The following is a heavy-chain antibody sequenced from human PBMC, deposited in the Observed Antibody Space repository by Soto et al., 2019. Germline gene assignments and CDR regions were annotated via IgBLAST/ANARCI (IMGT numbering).Heavy chain of an antibody. CDR1: VGSISSGDYY. D-gene: IGHD2-2*01. Sequence: SETLSLIWSVPVGSISSGDYYWSWIRQPPGKGLEWIGYMFYTGTTYYNPSLKRRFTISMDTSKNQFSLRLTSVTAADTAEYHWARVVSFCSSPSCGGRIWFAPGGQGPRVTV. V-gene: IGHV4-30-4*01. J-gene: IGHJ5*02. CDR2: MFYTGTT. CDR3: ARVVSFCSSPSCGGRIWFAP.